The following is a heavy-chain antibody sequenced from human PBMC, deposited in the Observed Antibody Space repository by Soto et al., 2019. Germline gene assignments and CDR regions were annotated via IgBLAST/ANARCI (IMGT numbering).Heavy chain of an antibody. Sequence: GSLRLSCAASGSDFSDSWMNWVRQSPGKGLEWVANINQDGVEKYYVDSVKGRFTISRDNAKHSLYLQMNSLRAEDTAVYYCESPGGELEPLSWWGTGPLVTVSS. CDR3: ESPGGELEPLSW. J-gene: IGHJ4*02. D-gene: IGHD1-1*01. CDR2: INQDGVEK. V-gene: IGHV3-7*05. CDR1: GSDFSDSW.